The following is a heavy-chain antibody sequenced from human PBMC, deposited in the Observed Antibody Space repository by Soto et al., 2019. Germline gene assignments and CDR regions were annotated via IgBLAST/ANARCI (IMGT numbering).Heavy chain of an antibody. D-gene: IGHD6-13*01. CDR2: ISYDGSNK. V-gene: IGHV3-30-3*01. CDR3: ARAVGLRRQQLGGFDY. J-gene: IGHJ4*02. CDR1: GFTLSSYP. Sequence: QVQLVESGGGVVQPGRSLRLSCAASGFTLSSYPMHWVRQAPGKGLEWVAVISYDGSNKYYADSVKGRFTISRDNSKNTLYLQMNSLRAEDTAVYSCARAVGLRRQQLGGFDYWGQGTLVTVSS.